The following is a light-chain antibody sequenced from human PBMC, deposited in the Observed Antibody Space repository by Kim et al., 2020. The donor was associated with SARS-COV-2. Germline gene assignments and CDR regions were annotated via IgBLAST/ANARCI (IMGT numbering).Light chain of an antibody. V-gene: IGKV3-15*01. CDR1: QSINNK. CDR2: DAS. J-gene: IGKJ4*01. Sequence: YPGETATLSCRASQSINNKLAWYQQKHGQAPRLLIYDASTRATGISARFSGSGSGTEFTLTISSLQSEDFAVYHCQQYNTWTSLSFGGGTKVDIK. CDR3: QQYNTWTSLS.